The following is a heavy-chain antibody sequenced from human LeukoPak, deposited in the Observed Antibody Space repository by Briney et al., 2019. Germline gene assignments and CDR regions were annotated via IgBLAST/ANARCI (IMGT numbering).Heavy chain of an antibody. CDR2: INHSGST. J-gene: IGHJ3*02. CDR1: GGSFSDFH. D-gene: IGHD6-25*01. V-gene: IGHV4-34*01. Sequence: PSETLSLTCAVYGGSFSDFHWSWIRQPPGKGLEWIGEINHSGSTNYNPSLKSRVTISEDTSKNQFSLKLSSVTAADTAVYYCARDPRDSDSSGPPRENAFDIWAQGTMVTVSS. CDR3: ARDPRDSDSSGPPRENAFDI.